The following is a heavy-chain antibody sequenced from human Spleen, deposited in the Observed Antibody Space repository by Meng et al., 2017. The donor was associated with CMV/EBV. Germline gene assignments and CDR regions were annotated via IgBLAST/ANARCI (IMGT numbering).Heavy chain of an antibody. CDR3: ARDMVRGVTGGY. CDR1: GYTFTSYG. J-gene: IGHJ4*02. Sequence: ASVKVSCKASGYTFTSYGISWVRQAPGQGLEWMGWINPNSGGTNYAQKFQGRVTMTRDTSISTAYMELSRLRSDDTAVYYCARDMVRGVTGGYWGQGTLVTVSS. V-gene: IGHV1-2*02. CDR2: INPNSGGT. D-gene: IGHD3-10*01.